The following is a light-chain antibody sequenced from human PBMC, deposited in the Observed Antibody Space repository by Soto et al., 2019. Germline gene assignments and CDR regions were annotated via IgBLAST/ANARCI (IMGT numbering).Light chain of an antibody. V-gene: IGKV3-20*01. J-gene: IGKJ5*01. Sequence: TQSPSSVSASVGDRVTITCRASQGISSNLAWYQQKPGQAPRLLIYGASSRATGIPDRFSGSGSGKDFTLTISRLEPEDFAVYYCQQYGSSPITFGQGTRLEIK. CDR2: GAS. CDR3: QQYGSSPIT. CDR1: QGISSN.